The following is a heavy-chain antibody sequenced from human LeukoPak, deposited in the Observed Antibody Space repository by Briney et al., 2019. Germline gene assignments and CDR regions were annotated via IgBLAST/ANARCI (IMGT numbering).Heavy chain of an antibody. V-gene: IGHV4-59*01. CDR2: IYYSGST. CDR3: ARVGHSIAAAGTDYNWYDP. D-gene: IGHD6-13*01. Sequence: SETLSLTCTVSGGSISSYYWSWIRQPPGKGLEWIGYIYYSGSTNYNPSLKSRVTISVDTSKNQFSLKLSSVTAADTAVYYCARVGHSIAAAGTDYNWYDPGSQGTLVTVSS. J-gene: IGHJ5*02. CDR1: GGSISSYY.